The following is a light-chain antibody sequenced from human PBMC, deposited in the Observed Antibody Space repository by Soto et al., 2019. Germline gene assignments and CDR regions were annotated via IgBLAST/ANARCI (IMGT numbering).Light chain of an antibody. J-gene: IGKJ1*01. Sequence: DIQMTQSPSTLSASVGDRVTITCRASQSISDWLAWYQQKPGKAPKLLIYDASTLESGVPSRFTGSGSGTEFTLTISSLQPDDFATYYCQQYNSATWTFGRGTKVDIK. CDR2: DAS. V-gene: IGKV1-5*01. CDR3: QQYNSATWT. CDR1: QSISDW.